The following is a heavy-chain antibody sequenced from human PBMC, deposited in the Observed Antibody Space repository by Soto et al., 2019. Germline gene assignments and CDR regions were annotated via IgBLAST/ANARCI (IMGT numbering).Heavy chain of an antibody. CDR2: INHSGST. D-gene: IGHD5-18*01. CDR3: ARGLSYGLYYYYYGMDV. CDR1: GGSFSGYY. J-gene: IGHJ6*02. Sequence: SETLSLTCAVYGGSFSGYYWSWIRQPPGKGLEWIGEINHSGSTNYNPSLKSRVTISVDTSKNQFSLKLSSVTAADTAVYYCARGLSYGLYYYYYGMDVWGQGTKVTVYS. V-gene: IGHV4-34*01.